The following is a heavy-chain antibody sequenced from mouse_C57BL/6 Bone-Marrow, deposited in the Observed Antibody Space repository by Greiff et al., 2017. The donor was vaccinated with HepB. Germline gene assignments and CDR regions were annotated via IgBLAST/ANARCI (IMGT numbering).Heavy chain of an antibody. CDR1: GYTFTSYW. V-gene: IGHV1-69*01. CDR2: NDPSDSYT. CDR3: ARRYYKAMDY. D-gene: IGHD2-12*01. J-gene: IGHJ4*01. Sequence: QVQLQQPGAELVMPGASVKLSCKASGYTFTSYWMHWVKQRPGQGLEWIGENDPSDSYTNYNQKFKGKSTLTVDKSSSTAYMQLSSLTSEDSAVYYCARRYYKAMDYWGQGTSVTVSS.